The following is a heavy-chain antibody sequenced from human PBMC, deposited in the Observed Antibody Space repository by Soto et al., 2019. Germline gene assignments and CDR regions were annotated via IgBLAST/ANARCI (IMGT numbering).Heavy chain of an antibody. CDR2: IYYSGST. Sequence: PSETLSLTCAVSGGSISSGSYYWGWIRQPPGKGLEWIGSIYYSGSTYYNPSLKSRVTISVDTSKNQFSLKLSSVTAADTAVYYCATVQAVAGGYYFDYWGQGTLVTVSS. J-gene: IGHJ4*02. V-gene: IGHV4-39*01. D-gene: IGHD6-19*01. CDR3: ATVQAVAGGYYFDY. CDR1: GGSISSGSYY.